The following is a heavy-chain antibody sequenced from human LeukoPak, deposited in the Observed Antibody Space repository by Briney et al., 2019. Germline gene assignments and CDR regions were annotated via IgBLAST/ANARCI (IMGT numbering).Heavy chain of an antibody. Sequence: GGSLRLSCAASGFAFRIYAMSWVRQAPGKGLEWVGRIYSKTNGGTTEYAAPVKGRFTISRDDSKNTLYLQMNSLETEDTALYYCTRGSITYDSSDFDHWGQGTLVTVSS. CDR1: GFAFRIYA. CDR3: TRGSITYDSSDFDH. V-gene: IGHV3-15*01. J-gene: IGHJ4*02. CDR2: IYSKTNGGTT. D-gene: IGHD3-22*01.